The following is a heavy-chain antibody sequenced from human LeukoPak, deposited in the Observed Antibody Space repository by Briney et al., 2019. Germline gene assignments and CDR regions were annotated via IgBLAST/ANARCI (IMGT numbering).Heavy chain of an antibody. CDR2: IYPGDSDT. V-gene: IGHV5-51*01. CDR3: ARTFLGDYYYMDV. Sequence: GESLKISCKGSGYSFTSYWIGWVRQMPGKGLEWMGIIYPGDSDTRYSPSFQGQVTISAGKSISTAYLQWSSLKASDTAMYYCARTFLGDYYYMDVWGKGTTVTVSS. CDR1: GYSFTSYW. J-gene: IGHJ6*03. D-gene: IGHD3-16*01.